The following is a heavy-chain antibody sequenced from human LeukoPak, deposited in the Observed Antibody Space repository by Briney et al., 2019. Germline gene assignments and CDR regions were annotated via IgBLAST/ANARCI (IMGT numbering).Heavy chain of an antibody. V-gene: IGHV4-31*03. Sequence: PSQTLSFTCTVSGGSISSGGYYWSWIRQHPGKGLEWIGYIYYSGSTYYNPSLKSRVTISVDTSKNQFSLKLSSVTAADTAVYYCARSESHCSSTSCYLFDPWGQGTLVTVSS. CDR1: GGSISSGGYY. D-gene: IGHD2-2*01. J-gene: IGHJ5*02. CDR3: ARSESHCSSTSCYLFDP. CDR2: IYYSGST.